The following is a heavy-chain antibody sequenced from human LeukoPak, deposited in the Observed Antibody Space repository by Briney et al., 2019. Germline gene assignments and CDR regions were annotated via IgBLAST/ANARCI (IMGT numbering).Heavy chain of an antibody. Sequence: GGSLRLSCAASGFTFSSYAMSWVRQAPGKGLEWVSARSGSGGSTYYADSVKGRFTISRDNSKNTLYLQMSRLRAEDTAVYYCAKGGVVRGVVNNPFDYWGQGTLVTVSS. CDR2: RSGSGGST. D-gene: IGHD3-10*01. V-gene: IGHV3-23*01. CDR3: AKGGVVRGVVNNPFDY. CDR1: GFTFSSYA. J-gene: IGHJ4*02.